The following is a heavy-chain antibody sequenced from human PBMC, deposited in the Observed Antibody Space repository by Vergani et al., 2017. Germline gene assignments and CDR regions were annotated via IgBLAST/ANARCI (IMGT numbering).Heavy chain of an antibody. Sequence: EVQLVESGGGLVQPGRSLRLSCAASGFTFDDYGMHWVWQAPGKGLEWVSGISWNSNNIGYADSVKGRFTISRDNAKNSLYLQMNSLRAEDTALYFCAKDSYGAMAGTIDYWGQGTLVTVSS. D-gene: IGHD6-19*01. J-gene: IGHJ4*02. CDR1: GFTFDDYG. CDR3: AKDSYGAMAGTIDY. CDR2: ISWNSNNI. V-gene: IGHV3-9*01.